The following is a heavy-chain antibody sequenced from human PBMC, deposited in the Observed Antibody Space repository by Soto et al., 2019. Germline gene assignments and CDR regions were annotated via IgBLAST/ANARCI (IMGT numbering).Heavy chain of an antibody. J-gene: IGHJ5*02. V-gene: IGHV3-11*01. CDR1: GFTFSDYY. D-gene: IGHD3-3*01. CDR2: ISSSGSTI. CDR3: ARKITDTYDFWSGDFKRGGNWFDP. Sequence: QVQLVESGGGLVKPGGSLRLSCAASGFTFSDYYMSWIRQAPGKGLEWVSYISSSGSTIYYADSVKGRFTISRDNAKNSLYLQMNGLRAEDTAVYYCARKITDTYDFWSGDFKRGGNWFDPWGQGTLVTVSS.